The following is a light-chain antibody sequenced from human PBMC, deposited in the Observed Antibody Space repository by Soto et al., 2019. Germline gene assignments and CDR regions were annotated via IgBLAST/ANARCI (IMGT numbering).Light chain of an antibody. Sequence: VMTQSPATLSVSPGERATLSCRASQSVSRNLAWYQQRPGQPPRLVMYVAPTRATGIPARFSGSGSGTDFNLTISSLQSEDCVVYYCQHYNNWPPYTFGQGTKLEIK. CDR1: QSVSRN. CDR3: QHYNNWPPYT. V-gene: IGKV3-15*01. J-gene: IGKJ2*01. CDR2: VAP.